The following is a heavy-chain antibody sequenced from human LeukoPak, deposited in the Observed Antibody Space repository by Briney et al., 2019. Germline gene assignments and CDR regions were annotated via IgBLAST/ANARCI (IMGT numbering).Heavy chain of an antibody. CDR1: GYRFTSYW. CDR3: ARHQLLGPCFKGVCSDAFDI. D-gene: IGHD2-8*01. Sequence: GESLRISCKGSGYRFTSYWISWVRQMPGKGLEWMGRIDPSDSYTNYSPSFQGHLTISADKSISTAYLQWSSLRASDTAMYYCARHQLLGPCFKGVCSDAFDIWGQGTMVTVSS. V-gene: IGHV5-10-1*01. J-gene: IGHJ3*02. CDR2: IDPSDSYT.